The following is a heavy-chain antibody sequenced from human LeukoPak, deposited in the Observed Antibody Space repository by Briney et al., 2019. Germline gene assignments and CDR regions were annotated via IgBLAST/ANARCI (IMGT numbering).Heavy chain of an antibody. D-gene: IGHD3-10*01. J-gene: IGHJ4*02. Sequence: PGGSLRLSCAASGFTFSSYSMNWVRQAPGKGLEWVSYISSSGSTIYYADSVKGRFTISRDNAKNSLYLQMNSLRAEDTALYYCARGGGSLYYYGSGSSSDYWGQGTLVTVSS. CDR3: ARGGGSLYYYGSGSSSDY. CDR1: GFTFSSYS. V-gene: IGHV3-48*04. CDR2: ISSSGSTI.